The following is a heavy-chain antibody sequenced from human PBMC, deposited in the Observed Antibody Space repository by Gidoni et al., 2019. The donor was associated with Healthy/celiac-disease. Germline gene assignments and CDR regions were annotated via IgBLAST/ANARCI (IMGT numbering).Heavy chain of an antibody. V-gene: IGHV3-74*01. CDR3: ARGLAVTGTGDYYYMDV. J-gene: IGHJ6*03. Sequence: EVQLVESGGGLVQPAGSLILSCVASRFTFRSSWMHWVRQAPGKGLVWVSRIQGDGSSTSYADSVKGRFTIARDNAKNTLYLEMNSLRAEDTAVYYCARGLAVTGTGDYYYMDVWGKGTSVTVSS. CDR1: RFTFRSSW. D-gene: IGHD6-19*01. CDR2: IQGDGSST.